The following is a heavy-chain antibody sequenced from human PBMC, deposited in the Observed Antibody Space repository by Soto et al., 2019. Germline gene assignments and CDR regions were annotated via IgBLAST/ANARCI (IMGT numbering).Heavy chain of an antibody. CDR2: MNPDSGNT. CDR1: GYTFTNYD. V-gene: IGHV1-8*01. D-gene: IGHD3-16*01. J-gene: IGHJ5*02. CDR3: ARGRFRRTWFDP. Sequence: QVQLVQSGAEVKKPGASVKVSCKASGYTFTNYDIHWVRQAPGQGLEWMGWMNPDSGNTGQSKQFQGRVTMTRDTSISPAYMEMSSLRSEDTAVYYCARGRFRRTWFDPWGQGTLVTVSS.